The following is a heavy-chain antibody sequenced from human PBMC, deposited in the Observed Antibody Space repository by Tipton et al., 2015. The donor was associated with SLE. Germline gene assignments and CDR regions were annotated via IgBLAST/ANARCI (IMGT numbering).Heavy chain of an antibody. V-gene: IGHV3-23*01. J-gene: IGHJ3*02. CDR1: GFTFSGSG. CDR3: ARDTNFYGSGSTFDI. CDR2: ISATGGDT. D-gene: IGHD3-10*01. Sequence: SLRLSCAASGFTFSGSGMGWVRHSPGKGLECVSGISATGGDTNYADSVEGRFTISRDNSRNTLYLQLNSLRAEDTASYHCARDTNFYGSGSTFDIWGRGTMVTVSS.